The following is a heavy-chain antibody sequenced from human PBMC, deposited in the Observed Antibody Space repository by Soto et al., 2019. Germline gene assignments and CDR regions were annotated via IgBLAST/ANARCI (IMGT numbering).Heavy chain of an antibody. CDR2: INGGNGST. Sequence: QVQLVQPGAEVRKPGASVKLPCKASGYTLTNFAMQWVRQAPGQRLEWMGWINGGNGSTKYSQNFQGRVTITTDTSASTVYMELSSLRSEDTAVYFCARGGLRGRGYFYYYMYVWGKGTTVTVSS. J-gene: IGHJ6*03. CDR1: GYTLTNFA. D-gene: IGHD3-10*01. CDR3: ARGGLRGRGYFYYYMYV. V-gene: IGHV1-3*01.